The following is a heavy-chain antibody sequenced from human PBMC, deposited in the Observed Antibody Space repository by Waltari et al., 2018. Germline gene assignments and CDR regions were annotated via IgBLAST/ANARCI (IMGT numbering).Heavy chain of an antibody. V-gene: IGHV4-4*07. CDR2: HHTGRHP. Sequence: QVQLQESGPGLVKPSETLSLTCTVSGDSISSYYWSWIRQPAGKGLADIGRHHTGRHPNFNPSLESRVTMSIDTSKNEFSLKLSSVTAADTAVYYCAREVLPNATIWRSYFDYWGQGSLVTVSS. CDR1: GDSISSYY. D-gene: IGHD5-12*01. J-gene: IGHJ4*02. CDR3: AREVLPNATIWRSYFDY.